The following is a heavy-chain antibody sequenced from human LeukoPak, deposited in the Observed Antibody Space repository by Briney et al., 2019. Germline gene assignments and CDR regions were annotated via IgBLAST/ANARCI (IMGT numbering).Heavy chain of an antibody. D-gene: IGHD1-1*01. CDR3: ARGATDVTRWFDP. CDR1: GFTFNTYS. V-gene: IGHV3-21*01. Sequence: GGSRRLSCAASGFTFNTYSMSWARQAPGKGLEWVSIISRASESIFYADSVKGRFTISGDNAKTSLYLQMNGLRAEDTAVYYCARGATDVTRWFDPWGQGTRVTVSS. J-gene: IGHJ5*02. CDR2: ISRASESI.